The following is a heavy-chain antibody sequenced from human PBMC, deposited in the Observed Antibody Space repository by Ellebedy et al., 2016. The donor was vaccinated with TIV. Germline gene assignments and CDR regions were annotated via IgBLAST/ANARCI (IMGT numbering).Heavy chain of an antibody. CDR3: ARGIEEDYFDY. CDR1: GGSISSYY. CDR2: IYYSGST. J-gene: IGHJ4*02. Sequence: SETLSLXXTVSGGSISSYYWSWIRQPPGKGLEWIGYIYYSGSTNYNPSLKSRVTISVDTSKNQFSLKLSSVTAADTAVYYCARGIEEDYFDYWGQGTLVTVSS. V-gene: IGHV4-59*13. D-gene: IGHD2-15*01.